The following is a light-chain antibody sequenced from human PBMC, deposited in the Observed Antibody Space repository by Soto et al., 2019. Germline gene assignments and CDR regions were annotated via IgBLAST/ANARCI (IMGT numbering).Light chain of an antibody. J-gene: IGKJ2*01. CDR1: QSVSSY. CDR3: QQYNNWPPKYT. V-gene: IGKV3-15*01. Sequence: EIVMTQSPATLSVSPGGRATLSCRASQSVSSYLAWYQQKPGQAPRLLIYGASTRATGIPARFSGSGSGTEFTLTISSLQSEDFAVYYCQQYNNWPPKYTFGQGTKLEIK. CDR2: GAS.